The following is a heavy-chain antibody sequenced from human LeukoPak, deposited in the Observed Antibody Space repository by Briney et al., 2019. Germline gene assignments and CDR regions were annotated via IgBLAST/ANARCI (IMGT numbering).Heavy chain of an antibody. D-gene: IGHD3-9*01. CDR1: GFTVSSNY. CDR2: ISSSSSYI. J-gene: IGHJ4*02. V-gene: IGHV3-21*01. CDR3: ARADQDFDILTGYYLIDY. Sequence: PGGSLRLSCAASGFTVSSNYMSWVRQAPGKGLEWVSSISSSSSYIYYADSVKGRFTISRDNAKNSLYLQMNSLRAEDTAVYYCARADQDFDILTGYYLIDYWGQGTLVTVSS.